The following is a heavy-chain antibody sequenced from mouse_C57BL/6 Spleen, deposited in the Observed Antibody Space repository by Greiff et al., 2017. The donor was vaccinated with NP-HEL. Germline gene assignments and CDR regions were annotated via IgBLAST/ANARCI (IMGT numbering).Heavy chain of an antibody. D-gene: IGHD4-1*01. CDR2: ISDGGSYT. V-gene: IGHV5-4*03. CDR1: GFTFSSYA. Sequence: EVKVEESGGGLVKPGGSLKLSCAASGFTFSSYAMSWVRQTPEKRLEWVATISDGGSYTYYPDNVQGRFTISRDNAKNNLYLQMSNLKSEDTAMYYCARVTGTDWYFDVWGTGTTVTVSS. J-gene: IGHJ1*03. CDR3: ARVTGTDWYFDV.